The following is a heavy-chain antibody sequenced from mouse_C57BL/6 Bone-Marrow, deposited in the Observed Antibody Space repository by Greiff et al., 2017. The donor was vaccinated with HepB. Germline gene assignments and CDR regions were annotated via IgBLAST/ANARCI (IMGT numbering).Heavy chain of an antibody. V-gene: IGHV5-12*01. Sequence: EVKLVESGGGLVQPGGSLKLSCAASGFTFSDYYMYWVRQTPEKRLEWVAYISNGGGSTYYPDTVKGRFTISRDNAKNTLYLQMSRLKSEDTAMYYCARPYGFYWYFDVWGTGTTVTVSS. J-gene: IGHJ1*03. CDR3: ARPYGFYWYFDV. CDR1: GFTFSDYY. CDR2: ISNGGGST. D-gene: IGHD1-1*01.